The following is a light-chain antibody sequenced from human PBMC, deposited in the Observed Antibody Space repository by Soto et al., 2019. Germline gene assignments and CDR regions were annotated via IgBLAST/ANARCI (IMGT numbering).Light chain of an antibody. J-gene: IGLJ1*01. CDR3: SSYAGSNNPLYV. CDR2: EVS. V-gene: IGLV2-8*01. CDR1: SSDVGVYNY. Sequence: QSVLTQPPSASGSPGQSVTISCTGTSSDVGVYNYVSWYQQHPGKAPKLMIYEVSKRPSGVPDRFSGSKSGNTASLTVSGLQAEDEADYYCSSYAGSNNPLYVFGTGTKVTVL.